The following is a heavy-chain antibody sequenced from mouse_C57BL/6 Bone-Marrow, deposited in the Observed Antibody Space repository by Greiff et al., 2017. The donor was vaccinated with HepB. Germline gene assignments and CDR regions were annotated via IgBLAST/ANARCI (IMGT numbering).Heavy chain of an antibody. CDR3: ARGGYGSTMDY. J-gene: IGHJ4*01. CDR1: GFTFSDYG. D-gene: IGHD1-1*01. V-gene: IGHV5-17*01. Sequence: EVKLMESGGGLVKPGGSLKLSCAASGFTFSDYGMHWVRQAPEKGLEWVAYISSGSSTIYYADTVKGRFTISRDNAKNTLFLQMTSLRSEDTAMYYCARGGYGSTMDYWGQGTSVTVSS. CDR2: ISSGSSTI.